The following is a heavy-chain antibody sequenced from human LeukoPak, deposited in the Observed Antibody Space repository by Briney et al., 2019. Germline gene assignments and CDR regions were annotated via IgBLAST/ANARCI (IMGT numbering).Heavy chain of an antibody. D-gene: IGHD6-13*01. CDR1: GGTFSSYA. Sequence: ASVTLSCKASGGTFSSYAISWVRQAPGQGLEWKGGSIPIFGTANNSQKSQGRVTIIADESTSNAYMEMSSLVTADTAVYYYATDWSSWEVWGQGTLVTVSS. CDR2: SIPIFGTA. V-gene: IGHV1-69*13. J-gene: IGHJ4*02. CDR3: ATDWSSWEV.